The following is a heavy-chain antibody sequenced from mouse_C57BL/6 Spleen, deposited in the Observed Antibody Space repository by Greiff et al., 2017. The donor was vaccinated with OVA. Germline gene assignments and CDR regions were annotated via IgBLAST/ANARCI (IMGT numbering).Heavy chain of an antibody. Sequence: EVQVVESGAGLVKPGGSLKLSCAASGFTFSSYAMSWVRQTPEKRLEWVAYISSGGDYIYYADTVKGRFTISRDNARNTLYLQMSSLKSEDTAMYYCTRDLYDGYYVAAMDYWGQGTSVTVSS. D-gene: IGHD2-3*01. J-gene: IGHJ4*01. V-gene: IGHV5-9-1*02. CDR3: TRDLYDGYYVAAMDY. CDR1: GFTFSSYA. CDR2: ISSGGDYI.